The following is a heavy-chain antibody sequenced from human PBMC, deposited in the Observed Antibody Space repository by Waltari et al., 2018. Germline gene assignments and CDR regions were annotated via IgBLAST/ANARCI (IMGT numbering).Heavy chain of an antibody. V-gene: IGHV3-23*01. CDR2: ISGSGGST. CDR1: GFTFSSYA. CDR3: ARRTTVVTRGGYFDL. D-gene: IGHD4-17*01. Sequence: EVQLLESGGGLVQPGGSLRLSCAASGFTFSSYAMSWVRQAPGKGLEWVSAISGSGGSTYYADSGKGRFTISRDNSKNTLYLQMNSLRAEDTAVYYCARRTTVVTRGGYFDLWGRGTLVTVSS. J-gene: IGHJ2*01.